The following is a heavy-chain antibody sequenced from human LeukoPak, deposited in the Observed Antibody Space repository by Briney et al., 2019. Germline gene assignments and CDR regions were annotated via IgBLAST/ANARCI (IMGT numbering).Heavy chain of an antibody. CDR3: AKDVGTAALFVFYFDL. V-gene: IGHV3-53*01. CDR1: GLTVSSNS. D-gene: IGHD6-6*01. J-gene: IGHJ2*01. Sequence: PGGSLRLSCAASGLTVSSNSMSWVRQAPGKGLEWVSFIYSGGSTYYADSVKGRFTISRDNSKNTLYLQMNSLRVEDTAVYYCAKDVGTAALFVFYFDLWGRGARVTVSS. CDR2: IYSGGST.